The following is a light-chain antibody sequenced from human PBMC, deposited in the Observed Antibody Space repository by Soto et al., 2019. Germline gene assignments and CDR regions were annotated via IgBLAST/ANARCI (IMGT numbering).Light chain of an antibody. V-gene: IGKV1-27*01. CDR2: AAS. Sequence: DIQMTQSPSSLSASLGDRVTITCRASQGIGVYFAWFQQKPGKVPKLLIYAASALQSGVPYRFSGSGSGADFTLSISSLQPEDFATYYCQKYNSAPLTFGGGTKVEIK. CDR1: QGIGVY. J-gene: IGKJ4*01. CDR3: QKYNSAPLT.